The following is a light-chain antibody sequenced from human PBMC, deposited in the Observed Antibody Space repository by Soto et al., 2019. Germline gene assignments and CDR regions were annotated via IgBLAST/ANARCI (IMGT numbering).Light chain of an antibody. CDR3: QQYNSYWT. CDR1: QSIRSW. Sequence: DIQMTQSPSTLSASVGERVTITCRASQSIRSWLAWYQQKPGKAPKLLIYKASSVESGVPSRFSGSGSGTEFTLTISSLQPYDFETYYCQQYNSYWTFGQGTKVEIK. V-gene: IGKV1-5*03. CDR2: KAS. J-gene: IGKJ1*01.